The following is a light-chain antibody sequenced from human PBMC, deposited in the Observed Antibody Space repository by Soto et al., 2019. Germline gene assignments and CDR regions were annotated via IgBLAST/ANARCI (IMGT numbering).Light chain of an antibody. CDR1: QSVSSSY. CDR3: QQYGSSPIT. V-gene: IGKV3D-20*01. CDR2: DAS. J-gene: IGKJ5*01. Sequence: EVMGTRAPLARPLTPKKKATLSCGASQSVSSSYVAWYQHRPGLAPRLLIHDASSRATGIPDRFSGTKSGTDFTLTIRSLEPEDAAVYYCQQYGSSPITFGQGTRLEIK.